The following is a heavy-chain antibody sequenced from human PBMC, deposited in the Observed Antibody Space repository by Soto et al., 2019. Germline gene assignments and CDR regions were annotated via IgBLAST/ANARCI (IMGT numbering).Heavy chain of an antibody. D-gene: IGHD2-15*01. V-gene: IGHV1-3*01. Sequence: CKAAGCAWPGCAMRWVRQAPGHRLEWMGWINAGNGNTKYSQKFQGRVTITRDTSASTAYMELSSLRSEATAVHYCARDILFDYWGQGTLVTVSS. CDR1: GCAWPGCA. CDR2: INAGNGNT. J-gene: IGHJ4*02. CDR3: ARDILFDY.